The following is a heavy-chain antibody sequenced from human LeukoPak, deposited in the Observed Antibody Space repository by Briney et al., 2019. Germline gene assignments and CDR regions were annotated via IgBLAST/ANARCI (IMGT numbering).Heavy chain of an antibody. D-gene: IGHD6-19*01. CDR1: GYTFTSYD. CDR3: ANGKSEYSGGWPRGTF. CDR2: MNPNSGNT. V-gene: IGHV1-8*01. Sequence: ASVKVSCKASGYTFTSYDINWVRQATGQGLEWMGWMNPNSGNTGYAQKFQGRVTMTRNTSISTAYMELSSLRSEDTAVHYCANGKSEYSGGWPRGTFWGQGTLVTVSS. J-gene: IGHJ4*02.